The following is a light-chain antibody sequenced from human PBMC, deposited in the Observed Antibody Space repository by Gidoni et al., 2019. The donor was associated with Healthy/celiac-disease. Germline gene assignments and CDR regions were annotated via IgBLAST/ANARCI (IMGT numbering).Light chain of an antibody. V-gene: IGKV1-9*01. J-gene: IGKJ3*01. Sequence: DIQLTRSPSFLSASVGDRVTITCWASQGISSYLAWYQQKPGKAPKLLIYAASTLQSGVPSRFSGSGSGTEFTLTISSLQPEDFATYYCQQLNSYPPTFDPGTKVDIK. CDR1: QGISSY. CDR3: QQLNSYPPT. CDR2: AAS.